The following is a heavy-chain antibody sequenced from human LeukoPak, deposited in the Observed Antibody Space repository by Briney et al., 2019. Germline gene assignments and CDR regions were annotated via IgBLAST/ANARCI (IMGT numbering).Heavy chain of an antibody. J-gene: IGHJ4*02. CDR1: GFTFSSYA. CDR2: ISSNGGST. D-gene: IGHD3-10*01. CDR3: VKGELLWFGELEVFDY. Sequence: LAGGSLRLSCSASGFTFSSYAMHWVRQAPGTGLEYVSAISSNGGSTYYADSVKGRFTISRDNSKNTLYLQMSSLRAEDTAVYYCVKGELLWFGELEVFDYWGQGTLVTVSS. V-gene: IGHV3-64D*06.